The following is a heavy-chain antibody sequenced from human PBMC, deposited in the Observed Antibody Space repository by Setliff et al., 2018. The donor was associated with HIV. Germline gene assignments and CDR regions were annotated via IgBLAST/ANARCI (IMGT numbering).Heavy chain of an antibody. J-gene: IGHJ6*03. Sequence: SETLSLTCAFYGGSLNGFYWGWIRQSPGKGLEWIGEINHRGSTNYNPSLKSRVTIRADMSKNQFSLEVTAVAAADTAVYYCVRGWDDKVSTISAPYYYYMDVWGKGTTVTVSS. CDR1: GGSLNGFY. CDR2: INHRGST. V-gene: IGHV4-34*01. CDR3: VRGWDDKVSTISAPYYYYMDV. D-gene: IGHD5-12*01.